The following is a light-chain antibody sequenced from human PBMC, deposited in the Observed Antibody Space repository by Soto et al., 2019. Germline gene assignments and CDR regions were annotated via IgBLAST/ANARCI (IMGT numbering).Light chain of an antibody. CDR3: QQYYSNPLT. J-gene: IGKJ4*01. Sequence: DIVMTQSPDSLAVSLGERATINCRSSQSLLYSSNNKNYLAWYQQKPGQSPRLLIYWASTRESGVPDRFSGSGSGTDFALTISSLQTEDAAVYYCQQYYSNPLTFGGGTKVEIK. V-gene: IGKV4-1*01. CDR1: QSLLYSSNNKNY. CDR2: WAS.